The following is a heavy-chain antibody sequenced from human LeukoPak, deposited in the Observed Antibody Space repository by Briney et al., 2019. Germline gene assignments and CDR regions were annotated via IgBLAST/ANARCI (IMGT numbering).Heavy chain of an antibody. J-gene: IGHJ4*02. CDR3: ARDQEGFDY. CDR2: IYPRDGST. CDR1: GYTFTSNY. Sequence: ASVKVSCKASGYTFTSNYIHWVRQAPGQGLEWMGMIYPRDGSTSYAQKFQGRVTVTRDTSTSSVHMELSGLRSEDTAVYYCARDQEGFDYWGQGTLVTVSS. V-gene: IGHV1-46*01.